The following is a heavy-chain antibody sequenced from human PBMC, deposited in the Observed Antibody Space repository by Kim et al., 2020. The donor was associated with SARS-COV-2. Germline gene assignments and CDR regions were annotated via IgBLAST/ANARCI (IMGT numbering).Heavy chain of an antibody. D-gene: IGHD2-21*01. CDR2: IYYSGSS. CDR1: GGSISSYY. CDR3: AIPLWPTWFDP. Sequence: SETLSLTCTVSGGSISSYYWSWIRQPQGTGLERIGYIYYSGSSNYNSSLKSRVTITVDTSKNQFSLKLSSVTAADTAVSYCAIPLWPTWFDPWDQGMLVT. J-gene: IGHJ5*02. V-gene: IGHV4-59*08.